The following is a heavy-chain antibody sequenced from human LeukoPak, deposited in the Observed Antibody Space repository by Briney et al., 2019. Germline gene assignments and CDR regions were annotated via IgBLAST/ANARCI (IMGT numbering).Heavy chain of an antibody. J-gene: IGHJ3*01. CDR3: AREGISGPSGYDAFDV. CDR2: IRTDDMTI. Sequence: GGSLRLSCAASGFSVSNYEMNWVRLAPGKGLEWLSNIRTDDMTIYNEDTVQGRFTISRDNTKNSIYLQMSSLRVEDTGVYYCAREGISGPSGYDAFDVWGQGTVVTVSS. D-gene: IGHD5-12*01. CDR1: GFSVSNYE. V-gene: IGHV3-48*03.